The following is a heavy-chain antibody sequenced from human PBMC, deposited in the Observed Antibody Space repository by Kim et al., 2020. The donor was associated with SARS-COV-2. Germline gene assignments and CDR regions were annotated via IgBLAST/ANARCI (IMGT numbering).Heavy chain of an antibody. J-gene: IGHJ4*02. CDR1: GGTFSSYA. D-gene: IGHD2-15*01. V-gene: IGHV1-69*13. CDR2: IIPIFGTA. CDR3: ARDRLSGRGCSGGSCYFDY. Sequence: SVKVSCKASGGTFSSYAISWVRQAPGQGLEWMGGIIPIFGTANYAQKFQGRVTITADESTSTAYMELSSLRSEDTAVYYCARDRLSGRGCSGGSCYFDYWGQGTLVTVSS.